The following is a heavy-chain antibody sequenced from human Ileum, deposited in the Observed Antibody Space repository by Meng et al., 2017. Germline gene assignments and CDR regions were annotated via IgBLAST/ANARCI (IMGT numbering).Heavy chain of an antibody. CDR2: INTDGSDT. Sequence: EGEVVESGGGLVQPGGSLSLSCAASGFTFSSYWMHWVRQAPGKGLVWVARINTDGSDTRYADSVKGRFTISRDNAQNMVYLQMNSLRAEDTAVYYCARDKPHNWFDPWGQGTLVTVSS. J-gene: IGHJ5*02. CDR3: ARDKPHNWFDP. V-gene: IGHV3-74*01. CDR1: GFTFSSYW.